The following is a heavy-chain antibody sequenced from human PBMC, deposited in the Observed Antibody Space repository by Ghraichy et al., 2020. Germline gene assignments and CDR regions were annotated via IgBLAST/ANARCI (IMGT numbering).Heavy chain of an antibody. J-gene: IGHJ4*02. Sequence: GGSLRLSCAASGFTFSSYWMHWVRQASGKGLVWVSRINSDGSSTRYADSVKGRFTISRDNAKNTLYLQMNSLRAEDTAVYYCAREAPYYYDSSGLDWGQGTLVTVSS. D-gene: IGHD3-22*01. CDR2: INSDGSST. V-gene: IGHV3-74*01. CDR1: GFTFSSYW. CDR3: AREAPYYYDSSGLD.